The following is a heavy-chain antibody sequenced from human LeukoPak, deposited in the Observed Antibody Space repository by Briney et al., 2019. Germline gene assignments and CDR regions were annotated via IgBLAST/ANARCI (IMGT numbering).Heavy chain of an antibody. V-gene: IGHV3-23*01. CDR3: ARRAGAYSHPYDY. J-gene: IGHJ4*02. CDR2: ISSSGGST. D-gene: IGHD4/OR15-4a*01. Sequence: GGSLRLSCAASGFTFSSCGMSWVRQAPRKGLEWVSAISSSGGSTYYADSVKGRFTISRDNSKNTLYLQMNSLRAEDTAVYYCARRAGAYSHPYDYWGQGTLVTVSS. CDR1: GFTFSSCG.